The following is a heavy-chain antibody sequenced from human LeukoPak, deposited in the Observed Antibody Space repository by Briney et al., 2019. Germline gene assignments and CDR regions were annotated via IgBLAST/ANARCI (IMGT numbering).Heavy chain of an antibody. J-gene: IGHJ1*01. D-gene: IGHD2-15*01. CDR3: ARGTPPYCSGDSCYSFLYFPH. Sequence: ASVKVSCKSSGYTFSSYDINWVRQATGQGLEWMGLMNPNSGNTGCAQKFQGRVTITRDTPITTAYMELGCLRSENTGVYYCARGTPPYCSGDSCYSFLYFPHWGQGTLVTVSS. V-gene: IGHV1-8*01. CDR2: MNPNSGNT. CDR1: GYTFSSYD.